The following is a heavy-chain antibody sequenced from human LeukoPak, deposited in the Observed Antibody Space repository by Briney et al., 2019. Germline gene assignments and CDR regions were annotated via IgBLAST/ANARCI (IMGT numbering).Heavy chain of an antibody. D-gene: IGHD3-22*01. J-gene: IGHJ4*02. CDR2: IYTSGST. CDR1: GGSISSYY. Sequence: SETLSLTCTVSGGSISSYYWSWIRQPAGKGLEWIGRIYTSGSTNYNPSLKSRVTMSVDTSKNQFSLKLSSVTAADTAVYYCARGLYDSSGYYYDFDYWGQGTLVTVSS. V-gene: IGHV4-4*07. CDR3: ARGLYDSSGYYYDFDY.